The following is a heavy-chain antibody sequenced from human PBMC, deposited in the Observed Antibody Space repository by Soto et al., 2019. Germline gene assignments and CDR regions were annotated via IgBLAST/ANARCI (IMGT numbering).Heavy chain of an antibody. CDR1: GFTFSSYG. Sequence: GGSLRLSCAASGFTFSSYGMHWVRQAPGKGLEWVAVIWYDGSNKYYADSVKGRFTISRDNSKNTLYLQMNSLRAEDTAVYYCARDPRQIAAAVGWGDYWGQGTLVTVSS. D-gene: IGHD6-13*01. V-gene: IGHV3-33*01. CDR3: ARDPRQIAAAVGWGDY. CDR2: IWYDGSNK. J-gene: IGHJ4*02.